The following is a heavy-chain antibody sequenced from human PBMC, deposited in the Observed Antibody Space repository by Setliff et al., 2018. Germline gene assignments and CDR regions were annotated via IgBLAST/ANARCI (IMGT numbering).Heavy chain of an antibody. D-gene: IGHD3-10*01. Sequence: GGSLRLSCAASGFRLSDLYMSWVRQVPGKGLEWLSKISGDGNTVYYADSVRGRFTISRDNAKNSLYLQMNSLRAEDSAVYYCARHGVFYAMDFWGQGTTVTVS. CDR1: GFRLSDLY. CDR3: ARHGVFYAMDF. J-gene: IGHJ6*02. V-gene: IGHV3-11*04. CDR2: ISGDGNTV.